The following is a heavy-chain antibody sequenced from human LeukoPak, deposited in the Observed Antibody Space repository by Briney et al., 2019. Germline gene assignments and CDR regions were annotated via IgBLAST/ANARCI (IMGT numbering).Heavy chain of an antibody. CDR3: ARTMEGYCSGGSCYQYSYYMDV. V-gene: IGHV4-59*01. D-gene: IGHD2-15*01. Sequence: SSETLSLTCTVSGGSISSYYWSWIRQPPGKGLEWIGYIYYSGSTNYNPSLKSRVTISVDTSKNQFSLKLTSVTAADTAVYYCARTMEGYCSGGSCYQYSYYMDVWGKGTTVTVSS. J-gene: IGHJ6*03. CDR1: GGSISSYY. CDR2: IYYSGST.